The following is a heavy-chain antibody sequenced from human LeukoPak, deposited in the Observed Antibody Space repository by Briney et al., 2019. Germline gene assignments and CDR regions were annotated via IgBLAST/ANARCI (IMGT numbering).Heavy chain of an antibody. CDR3: ARHSGYSYGYIGTPKFDY. D-gene: IGHD5-18*01. CDR1: GFTFSSFG. CDR2: INHSGST. V-gene: IGHV4-34*01. J-gene: IGHJ4*02. Sequence: GSLRLSCAASGFTFSSFGMSWIRQSPGKGLEWIGEINHSGSTNYNPSLKSRVTISVDTSKNQFSLKLSSVTAADTAVYYCARHSGYSYGYIGTPKFDYWGQGTLVTVSS.